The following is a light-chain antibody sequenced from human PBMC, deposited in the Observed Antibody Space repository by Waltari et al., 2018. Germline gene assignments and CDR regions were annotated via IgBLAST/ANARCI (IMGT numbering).Light chain of an antibody. Sequence: DIQMTQSPSSLSASVGDTVTITCRASQSISSWLDWYQQKPGKVPKLLIYQASSLQSGVPSRFRGSGSGTEFTLTISSLQPEDFAIYYCLQNNSSPYSFGQGTKVEIK. J-gene: IGKJ2*03. CDR2: QAS. CDR1: QSISSW. V-gene: IGKV1-12*01. CDR3: LQNNSSPYS.